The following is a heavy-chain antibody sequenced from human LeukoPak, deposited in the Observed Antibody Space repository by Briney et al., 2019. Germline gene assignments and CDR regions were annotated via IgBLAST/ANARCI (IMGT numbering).Heavy chain of an antibody. D-gene: IGHD1-26*01. CDR1: GGSIRTDGSY. J-gene: IGHJ6*02. Sequence: PSETLSLTCTVSGGSIRTDGSYWAWIRQPPGKGLEWIGSIYIDGITHYNSSLQSRVTLSIDTSKNQFSLKLTSVTAADTAVVYCARLFTRAWEYRYGMDVWGQGTAVTVSS. CDR2: IYIDGIT. CDR3: ARLFTRAWEYRYGMDV. V-gene: IGHV4-39*01.